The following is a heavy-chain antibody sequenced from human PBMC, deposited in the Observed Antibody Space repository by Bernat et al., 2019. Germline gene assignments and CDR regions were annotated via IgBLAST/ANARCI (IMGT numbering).Heavy chain of an antibody. V-gene: IGHV4-61*02. CDR2: IYTSGST. CDR1: GGSISSGSYY. Sequence: QVQLQESGPGLVKPSQTLSLTCTVSGGSISSGSYYWSWIRQSAGKGLEWIGRIYTSGSTNYNPYLKSRVTMSGDTSKKQVSLKLNSVTAADTAVYYCARGNDYLGMDVWGQGTTVTVSS. CDR3: ARGNDYLGMDV. J-gene: IGHJ6*02.